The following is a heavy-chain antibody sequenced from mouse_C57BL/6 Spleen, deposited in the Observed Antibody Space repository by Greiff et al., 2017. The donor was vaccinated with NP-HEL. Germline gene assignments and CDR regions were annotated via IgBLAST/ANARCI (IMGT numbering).Heavy chain of an antibody. Sequence: VQLQQPGAELVRPGSSVKLSCKASGYTFTSYWMDWVKQRPGQGLEWIGNIYPSDSETHYNQKFKDKATLTVDKSSSTAYMQLSSLTSEDSAVYYCARENYGSSSLAYWGQGTLVTVSA. V-gene: IGHV1-61*01. D-gene: IGHD1-1*01. CDR2: IYPSDSET. CDR1: GYTFTSYW. J-gene: IGHJ3*01. CDR3: ARENYGSSSLAY.